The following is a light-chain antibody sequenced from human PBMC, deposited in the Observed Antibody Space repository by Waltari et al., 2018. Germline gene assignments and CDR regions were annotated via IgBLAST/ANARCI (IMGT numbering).Light chain of an antibody. Sequence: DIQMTQSPSTLSASVGDRVTVTCRASQNINKWLAWYQQKPGKAPNLLIYDASTLQSGVPSRFSGSGFGTEFTLAISSLQPEDFVTYFCQHYNTYPPTFGQGTRVELK. J-gene: IGKJ1*01. CDR2: DAS. CDR1: QNINKW. V-gene: IGKV1-5*01. CDR3: QHYNTYPPT.